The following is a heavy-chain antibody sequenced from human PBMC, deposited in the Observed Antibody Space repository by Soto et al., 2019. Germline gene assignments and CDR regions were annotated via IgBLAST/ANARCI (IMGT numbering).Heavy chain of an antibody. V-gene: IGHV3-23*01. J-gene: IGHJ3*01. CDR2: IGGRGNSA. D-gene: IGHD5-12*01. Sequence: GGSLRLSCAASGFIFTNYAMNWVHQAPGKGLEWVSVIGGRGNSAYYADSVQGRFTISRDNSKNTLSLQMSSLTADDTAIYYCVREGRGSFDFWGRGTMVTVSS. CDR1: GFIFTNYA. CDR3: VREGRGSFDF.